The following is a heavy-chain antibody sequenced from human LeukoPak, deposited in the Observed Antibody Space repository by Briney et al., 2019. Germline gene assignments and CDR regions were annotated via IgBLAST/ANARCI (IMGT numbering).Heavy chain of an antibody. CDR3: ARGRGSNCSGGSCYRTDAFDI. CDR1: GGSFSGYY. CDR2: INHSGST. D-gene: IGHD2-15*01. Sequence: SETLSLTCAVYGGSFSGYYWSWIRHPPGKGLEWIGEINHSGSTNYNPSLKSRVTISVDTSKNQFSLKLSSVTAADTAVYYCARGRGSNCSGGSCYRTDAFDIWGQGTMVTVSS. J-gene: IGHJ3*02. V-gene: IGHV4-34*01.